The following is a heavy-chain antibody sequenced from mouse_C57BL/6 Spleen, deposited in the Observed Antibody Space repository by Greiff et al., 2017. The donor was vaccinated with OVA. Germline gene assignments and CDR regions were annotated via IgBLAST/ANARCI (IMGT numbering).Heavy chain of an antibody. J-gene: IGHJ1*03. Sequence: EVQVVESGPGLVKPSQSLSLTCSVTGYSITSGYYWNWIRQFPGNKLEWMGYISYDGSNNYNPSLKNRISITRDTSKNQFFLKLNSVTTEDTATYYCARGFNYGSPYWYFDVWGTGTTVTVSS. CDR2: ISYDGSN. D-gene: IGHD1-1*01. CDR1: GYSITSGYY. V-gene: IGHV3-6*01. CDR3: ARGFNYGSPYWYFDV.